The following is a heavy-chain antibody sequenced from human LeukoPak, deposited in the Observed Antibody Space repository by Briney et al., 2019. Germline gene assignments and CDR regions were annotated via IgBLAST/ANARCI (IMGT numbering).Heavy chain of an antibody. V-gene: IGHV1-46*01. Sequence: ASVKVSCKASGYTFTSYYMHWVRQAPGQGLEWMGIINPSGGSTSYAQKFQGRVTMTRDTSTSTVYMELSSLRSEDTAVYYCARELVVPAAILTYYYYGMDVWGQGTTVTVSS. D-gene: IGHD2-2*02. J-gene: IGHJ6*02. CDR1: GYTFTSYY. CDR3: ARELVVPAAILTYYYYGMDV. CDR2: INPSGGST.